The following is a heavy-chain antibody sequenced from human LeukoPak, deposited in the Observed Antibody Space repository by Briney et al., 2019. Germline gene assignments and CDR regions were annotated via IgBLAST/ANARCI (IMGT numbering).Heavy chain of an antibody. CDR3: ARTEVGRNYYYYMDV. CDR1: GYTFTAYY. J-gene: IGHJ6*03. V-gene: IGHV1-2*06. CDR2: INPNSGGT. D-gene: IGHD3-10*01. Sequence: GAAVKVSCKASGYTFTAYYMHWVRQAPGQGLEWMGRINPNSGGTNYAQKFQGRVTMTRDTSISTAYMELSRLRSDDTAVYYCARTEVGRNYYYYMDVWAKGTTVTVSS.